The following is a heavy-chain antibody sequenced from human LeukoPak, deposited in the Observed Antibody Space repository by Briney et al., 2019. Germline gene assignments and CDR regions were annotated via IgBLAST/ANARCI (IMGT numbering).Heavy chain of an antibody. CDR2: IYTSGST. CDR3: ARNLDYGGIDY. CDR1: GGSISSGSYY. J-gene: IGHJ4*02. D-gene: IGHD4-23*01. Sequence: SETLSLTCTVSGGSISSGSYYWSWIRQPAGKGLEWIGRIYTSGSTNYNPSLKSRVTISVDTSKSQFSLKLSSVTAADTAVYYCARNLDYGGIDYWGQGTLVTVSS. V-gene: IGHV4-61*02.